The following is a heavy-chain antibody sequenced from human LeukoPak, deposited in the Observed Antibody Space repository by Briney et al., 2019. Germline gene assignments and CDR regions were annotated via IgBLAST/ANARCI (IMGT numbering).Heavy chain of an antibody. CDR3: ARVGGSGWYKGGVFDY. CDR2: INSDGSST. D-gene: IGHD6-19*01. J-gene: IGHJ4*02. V-gene: IGHV3-74*01. CDR1: GFTFSSYW. Sequence: PGGSLRLSCAASGFTFSSYWMHWVRQAPGKGLVWVSRINSDGSSTSYADSVKGRFTISRDNAKNTLYLQMNSLRAEDTAVYYCARVGGSGWYKGGVFDYWGQGTLVTVSS.